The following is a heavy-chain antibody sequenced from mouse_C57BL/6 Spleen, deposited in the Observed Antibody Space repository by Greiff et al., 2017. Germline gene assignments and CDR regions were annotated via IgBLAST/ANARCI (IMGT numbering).Heavy chain of an antibody. CDR3: ARRGGNCAMDD. CDR1: GYTFTDYY. CDR2: IFPGSGST. D-gene: IGHD1-1*02. J-gene: IGHJ4*01. V-gene: IGHV1-75*01. Sequence: QVQLQQSGPELVKPGASVKISCTASGYTFTDYYINWVKQRPGQGLEWIGWIFPGSGSTYYNEKFKGKGTLTVDKSDSTVYMLLSSLTSEDSAVYFCARRGGNCAMDDWGQGTSVTVSS.